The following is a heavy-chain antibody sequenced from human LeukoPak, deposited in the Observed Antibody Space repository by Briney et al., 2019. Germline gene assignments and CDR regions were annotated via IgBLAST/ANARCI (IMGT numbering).Heavy chain of an antibody. Sequence: GGSLRLSCETSGFTFSRFGMRWVRQALGKGLEWVTFIPFDESNKYYADSVKGRFTVSRDNSKNTLYLQMNSLRAEDTAVYYCAKGLKSYDSTGYPNWGQGTRVTVSS. V-gene: IGHV3-30*02. CDR3: AKGLKSYDSTGYPN. CDR1: GFTFSRFG. D-gene: IGHD3-22*01. J-gene: IGHJ4*02. CDR2: IPFDESNK.